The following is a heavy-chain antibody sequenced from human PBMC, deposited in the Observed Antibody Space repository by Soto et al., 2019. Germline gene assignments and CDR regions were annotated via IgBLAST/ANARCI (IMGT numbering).Heavy chain of an antibody. Sequence: QLQLQESGPGLVKPSETLSLTCTVSGDSSSSTSYYWGWIRQPPGKGLEWIGSIYSSGSTHYNPSLNSRVTISVDTSKNQFFLKVTSVTAADAAVYSCAGSTITTNPYFAYWGRGTLVTVSS. CDR2: IYSSGST. CDR3: AGSTITTNPYFAY. J-gene: IGHJ4*02. D-gene: IGHD4-4*01. V-gene: IGHV4-39*01. CDR1: GDSSSSTSYY.